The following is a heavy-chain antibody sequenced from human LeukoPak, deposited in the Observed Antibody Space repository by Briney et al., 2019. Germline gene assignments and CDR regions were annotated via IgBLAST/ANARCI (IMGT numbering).Heavy chain of an antibody. CDR3: SPPRGDSSGYYYVY. V-gene: IGHV3-23*01. D-gene: IGHD3-22*01. CDR2: ISGSGGST. Sequence: PGGSLRLFCTASGLTFSSYVMSWARQAPGKGLEWVSTISGSGGSTFYADSVRGRFTISRDNSRSTLYLQMNSLRAEDTATYYCSPPRGDSSGYYYVYWGQGTLVTVSS. J-gene: IGHJ4*02. CDR1: GLTFSSYV.